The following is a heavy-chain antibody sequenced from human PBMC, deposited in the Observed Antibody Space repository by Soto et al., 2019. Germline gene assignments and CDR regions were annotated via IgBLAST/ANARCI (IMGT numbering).Heavy chain of an antibody. Sequence: VQLLESGGGLVQPGGSLRLSCAASAFTFSNYAMNWVRQAPGEGLEWISAIRGSGGSTYYADSVKGRFTISRDNSKNTLYLQMNSLRAEDTAVYYCAKAPTATFLSGPHYFDYWGQGTLVTVSS. CDR3: AKAPTATFLSGPHYFDY. CDR1: AFTFSNYA. V-gene: IGHV3-23*01. D-gene: IGHD3-3*02. CDR2: IRGSGGST. J-gene: IGHJ4*02.